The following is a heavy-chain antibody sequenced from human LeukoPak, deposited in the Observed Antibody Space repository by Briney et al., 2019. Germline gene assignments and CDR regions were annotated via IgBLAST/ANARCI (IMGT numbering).Heavy chain of an antibody. J-gene: IGHJ5*02. CDR1: GCIFTSYW. V-gene: IGHV5-51*01. CDR3: ARHQYSSSWYGSWFDP. D-gene: IGHD6-13*01. CDR2: IYPGDYDT. Sequence: GGSLQISCKGSGCIFTSYWIGWVRRVPGKGLEWMGIIYPGDYDTRYSPSFQGQVTISADKSISTAYLQWSSLKASDTAMYYCARHQYSSSWYGSWFDPWGQGTLVTVCS.